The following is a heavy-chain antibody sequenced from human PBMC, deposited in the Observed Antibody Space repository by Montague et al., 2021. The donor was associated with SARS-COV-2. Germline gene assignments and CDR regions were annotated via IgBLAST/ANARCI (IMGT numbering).Heavy chain of an antibody. CDR2: IYDSRSN. Sequence: SETLSLTCDVSGDSIRSATYNWTWMRQPRGREWKWNGNIYDSRSNMYNPSLRSRITMYVDTSKNKFSLHLKLVTAADTDVYHCERRLTGLEPPFDPWGQGTLVIVSS. CDR1: GDSIRSATYN. J-gene: IGHJ5*02. D-gene: IGHD1-1*01. CDR3: ERRLTGLEPPFDP. V-gene: IGHV4-39*01.